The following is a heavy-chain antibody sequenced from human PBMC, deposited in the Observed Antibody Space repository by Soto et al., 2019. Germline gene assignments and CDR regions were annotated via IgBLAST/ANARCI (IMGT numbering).Heavy chain of an antibody. CDR2: ISGSGTYI. Sequence: PGGSLRLSCAASGFTFSSYSMNWVRQAPGKGLEWVSSISGSGTYINYADSVKGRFTISRDNAKNSLYLQMNSLRAEDTAVYYCKIYSGIPESFHHWGPGTLATVSS. V-gene: IGHV3-21*01. CDR3: KIYSGIPESFHH. J-gene: IGHJ1*01. CDR1: GFTFSSYS. D-gene: IGHD1-26*01.